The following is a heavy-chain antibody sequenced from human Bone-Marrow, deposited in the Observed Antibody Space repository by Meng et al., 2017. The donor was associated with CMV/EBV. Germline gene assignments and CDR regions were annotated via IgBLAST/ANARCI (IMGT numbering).Heavy chain of an antibody. D-gene: IGHD3-3*01. CDR3: ARLAGSYDFWSGFAYYFDY. CDR2: ISAYNGNT. V-gene: IGHV1-18*01. CDR1: GYTFTSYG. Sequence: ASVKVSCKASGYTFTSYGISWVRQAPGQGLEWMGWISAYNGNTNYAQKLQGRVTMTTDTSTSTAYMELRSLRSDDTAVYYCARLAGSYDFWSGFAYYFDYWGQRTLVTVSS. J-gene: IGHJ4*02.